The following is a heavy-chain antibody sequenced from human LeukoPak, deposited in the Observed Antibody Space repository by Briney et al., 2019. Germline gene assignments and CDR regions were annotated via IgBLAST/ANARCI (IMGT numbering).Heavy chain of an antibody. CDR2: INRDGSST. V-gene: IGHV3-74*01. J-gene: IGHJ4*02. CDR3: ARDRFGYGGNSDY. D-gene: IGHD4-23*01. CDR1: GFTFSSYW. Sequence: GGSLRLSCAASGFTFSSYWMHWVRQAPGKGLVWVSHINRDGSSTTYADSVKGRFTISRDNSKNTLYLQMNSLRAEDTAVYYCARDRFGYGGNSDYWGQGTLVTVSS.